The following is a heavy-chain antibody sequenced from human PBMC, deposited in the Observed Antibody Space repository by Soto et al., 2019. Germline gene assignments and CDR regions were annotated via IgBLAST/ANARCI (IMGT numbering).Heavy chain of an antibody. J-gene: IGHJ5*02. V-gene: IGHV4-31*03. D-gene: IGHD3-10*02. Sequence: PSETLSLTCTVSGGSISSGGYYWSWIRQHPGKGLEWIGYIYYSGSTYYNPSLKSRVTISVDTSKNQFSLKLSSVTAADTAVYYCARSSDYYVNPWGQGTLVTVSS. CDR2: IYYSGST. CDR1: GGSISSGGYY. CDR3: ARSSDYYVNP.